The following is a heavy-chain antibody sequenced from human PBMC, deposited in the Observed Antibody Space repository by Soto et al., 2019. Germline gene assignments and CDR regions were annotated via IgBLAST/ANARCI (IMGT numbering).Heavy chain of an antibody. V-gene: IGHV5-51*01. CDR1: GYSFTSYW. CDR2: IYPGDSDT. Sequence: PGESLKISCKGSGYSFTSYWIGWVRQMPGKGLEWMGIIYPGDSDTRYSPSFQGQVTISADKSISTAYLQWSSLKASDTAMYYCARHIPHPYEEPLGALYSNYASNYYYYGMDVWGQGTTVTVSS. J-gene: IGHJ6*02. D-gene: IGHD4-4*01. CDR3: ARHIPHPYEEPLGALYSNYASNYYYYGMDV.